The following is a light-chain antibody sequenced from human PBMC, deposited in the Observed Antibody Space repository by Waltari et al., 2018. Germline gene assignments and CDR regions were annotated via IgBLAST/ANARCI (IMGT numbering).Light chain of an antibody. CDR1: SSAVGAYNY. CDR3: SSYTSAYTLV. J-gene: IGLJ1*01. V-gene: IGLV2-14*03. CDR2: DVT. Sequence: QSALTQPASVSGSPGQSIIISCTGTSSAVGAYNYVSWYQQHPGRAPRLMVYDVTNRPAGVSHRFFGSKSGNTASLTISGLRAEDEADYYCSSYTSAYTLVFGSGTKVTVL.